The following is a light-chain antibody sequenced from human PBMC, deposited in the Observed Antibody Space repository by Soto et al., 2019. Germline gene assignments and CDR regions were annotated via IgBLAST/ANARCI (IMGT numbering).Light chain of an antibody. Sequence: QSVLTQPPSASGTPGQRVTISCSGSSSNIGTYSVSWYQQFPGTAPRLLIYSDNQRPSGVPDRFSASKSGASASLAISGLQSEDEADFYCAAWDDSLSGYVFGTGTKLTVL. V-gene: IGLV1-44*01. CDR3: AAWDDSLSGYV. CDR2: SDN. CDR1: SSNIGTYS. J-gene: IGLJ1*01.